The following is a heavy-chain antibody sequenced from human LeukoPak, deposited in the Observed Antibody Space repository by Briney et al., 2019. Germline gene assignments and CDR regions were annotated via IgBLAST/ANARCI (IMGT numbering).Heavy chain of an antibody. CDR2: TTTYNGNT. D-gene: IGHD4-17*01. J-gene: IGHJ4*02. CDR3: ARGYDYGDYVGDFDY. Sequence: ASVKVSCKASGVTFSSYSIAWVRQAPGQGLEWMGWTTTYNGNTNYAQKLQGRVTMTTDTSTSTAYMDLRGLRSDDTAVYYCARGYDYGDYVGDFDYWGQGTLVTVSS. V-gene: IGHV1-18*01. CDR1: GVTFSSYS.